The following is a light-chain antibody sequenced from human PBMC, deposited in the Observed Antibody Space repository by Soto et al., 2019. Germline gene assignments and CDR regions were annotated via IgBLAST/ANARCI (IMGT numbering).Light chain of an antibody. Sequence: QSALTQPASVSGSPGQSITISCTGTSSDVGGYNYVSWYQQHPGKAPKLMIYDVSNRPSGVSNRFSGSKSGNTASLTISGLQAEDEADYYCSSYTSSSPPYVFGTGTQVTVL. CDR2: DVS. CDR1: SSDVGGYNY. J-gene: IGLJ1*01. CDR3: SSYTSSSPPYV. V-gene: IGLV2-14*01.